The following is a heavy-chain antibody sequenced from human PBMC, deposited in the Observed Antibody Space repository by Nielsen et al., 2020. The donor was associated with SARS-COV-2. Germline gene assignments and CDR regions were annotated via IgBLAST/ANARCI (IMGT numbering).Heavy chain of an antibody. V-gene: IGHV4-39*07. CDR2: IYYSAST. J-gene: IGHJ2*01. CDR1: GGSISSTSYF. Sequence: SETLSLTCTVSGGSISSTSYFWGWIRQPPGKGLEWLVSIYYSASTYYNPSLKSRVTISLDTSRNQFSLKLNSVTAADTALYYCARVDCSTTSCYPLYWYFDLWGRGTLVTVSS. D-gene: IGHD2-2*01. CDR3: ARVDCSTTSCYPLYWYFDL.